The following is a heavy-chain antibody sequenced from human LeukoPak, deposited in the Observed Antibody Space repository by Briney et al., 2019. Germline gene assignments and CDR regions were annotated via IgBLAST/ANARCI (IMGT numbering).Heavy chain of an antibody. CDR1: GDSISSYY. V-gene: IGHV4-59*01. D-gene: IGHD3-10*01. CDR3: ARAKGVWDAFDI. J-gene: IGHJ3*02. CDR2: IYYSGST. Sequence: SETLSLTCTVSGDSISSYYWSWIRQPPGKGLEWIGYIYYSGSTNYNPSLKSRVTISVDTSKNQFSLKLSSVTAADTAVYYCARAKGVWDAFDIWGQGTMVTVSS.